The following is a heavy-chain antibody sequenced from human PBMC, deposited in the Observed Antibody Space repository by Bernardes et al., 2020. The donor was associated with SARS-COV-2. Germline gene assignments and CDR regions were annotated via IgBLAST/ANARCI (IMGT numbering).Heavy chain of an antibody. CDR2: IYYSGST. D-gene: IGHD3-16*02. Sequence: SETLSLTCTVSGGSISSYYWSWIRQPPGKGLEWIGYIYYSGSTNYNPSLKSRVTISVDTSKNQFSLKLSSVTAADTAVYYCARARSPVWGSYRWLAGYFDLWGRGTLVTVSS. CDR3: ARARSPVWGSYRWLAGYFDL. V-gene: IGHV4-59*01. CDR1: GGSISSYY. J-gene: IGHJ2*01.